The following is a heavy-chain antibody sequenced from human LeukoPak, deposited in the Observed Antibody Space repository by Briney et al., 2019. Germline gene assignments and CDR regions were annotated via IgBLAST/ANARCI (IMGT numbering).Heavy chain of an antibody. CDR2: FDPEDGET. D-gene: IGHD2-15*01. CDR1: GYTLTGLS. J-gene: IGHJ4*02. V-gene: IGHV1-24*01. CDR3: APLYCSGGSCYRLSY. Sequence: ASVKVSCKVSGYTLTGLSMHWVRQAPGKGLEWMGGFDPEDGETIYAQKFQGRVTMTEDTSTDTAYMELSSLRSEDTAVYYCAPLYCSGGSCYRLSYWGQGTLVTVSS.